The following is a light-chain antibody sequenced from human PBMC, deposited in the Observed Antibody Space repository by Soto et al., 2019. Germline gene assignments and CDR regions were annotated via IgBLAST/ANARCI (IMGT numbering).Light chain of an antibody. V-gene: IGLV2-14*01. CDR3: SSYTSSNTLV. Sequence: QSALTQPASVSGSPGQSITISCAGTSSDVGGYSYVSWYQHHPGKAPKLMIYEVTNRPSGVSNRFSGSKSGNTASLTISGLQAEDEADYYCSSYTSSNTLVFGGGTQLTVL. J-gene: IGLJ2*01. CDR1: SSDVGGYSY. CDR2: EVT.